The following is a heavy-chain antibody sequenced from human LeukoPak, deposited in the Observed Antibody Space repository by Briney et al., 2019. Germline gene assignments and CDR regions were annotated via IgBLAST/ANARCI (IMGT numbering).Heavy chain of an antibody. Sequence: GGSLRLSCAASGFTFSSYGMSWVRQAPGKGLEWVSAISGSGGSTYYADSVKGRFTISRDNSKNTLYLQMNSLRAEDTAVYYCAKDSRMVRGPYYFDYWGQGTLVTASS. V-gene: IGHV3-23*01. CDR3: AKDSRMVRGPYYFDY. CDR1: GFTFSSYG. J-gene: IGHJ4*02. D-gene: IGHD3-10*01. CDR2: ISGSGGST.